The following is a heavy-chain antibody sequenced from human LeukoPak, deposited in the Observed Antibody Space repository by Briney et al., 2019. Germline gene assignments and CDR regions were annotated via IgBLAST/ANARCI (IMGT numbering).Heavy chain of an antibody. CDR2: TCSGGTT. CDR1: GFSISSSY. J-gene: IGHJ6*02. CDR3: ARDRSTSYYYYGMDV. V-gene: IGHV3-66*01. D-gene: IGHD2/OR15-2a*01. Sequence: GVSLRLSCAASGFSISSSYMSWVRQAPGKGLEWVSVTCSGGTTYYADAVKGRFTVSRDTSKNTLYLQMNSLRAEDTSVYYCARDRSTSYYYYGMDVWGQGTTVTVSS.